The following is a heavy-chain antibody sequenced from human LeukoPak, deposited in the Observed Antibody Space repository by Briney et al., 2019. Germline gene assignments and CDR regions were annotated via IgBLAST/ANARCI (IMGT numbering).Heavy chain of an antibody. CDR1: GFTFSSYA. Sequence: AGGSLRLSCPASGFTFSSYAMSWVRQAPGKGLEWVSGISGSGGTTYYADSVKGRFTVSRDTSKNTLYLQMNSLRADDTAVYYCAKGIYSSGWSYFDYWGHGTLVTVSS. J-gene: IGHJ4*01. CDR3: AKGIYSSGWSYFDY. D-gene: IGHD6-19*01. CDR2: ISGSGGTT. V-gene: IGHV3-23*01.